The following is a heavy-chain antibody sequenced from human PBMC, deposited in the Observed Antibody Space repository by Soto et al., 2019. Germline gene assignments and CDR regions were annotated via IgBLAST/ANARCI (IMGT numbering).Heavy chain of an antibody. CDR1: GDSIRTLYY. CDR2: IHHSGGT. CDR3: ARHLYSSSWSNFDY. J-gene: IGHJ4*02. D-gene: IGHD6-13*01. Sequence: PSETLSLTCTVSGDSIRTLYYWSWIRQPPGKGLEWIGHIHHSGGTSYNPSLKSLVAISVDTSKNQFSLKLSSVTAADTAVYYCARHLYSSSWSNFDYWGQGTLVTVSS. V-gene: IGHV4-59*08.